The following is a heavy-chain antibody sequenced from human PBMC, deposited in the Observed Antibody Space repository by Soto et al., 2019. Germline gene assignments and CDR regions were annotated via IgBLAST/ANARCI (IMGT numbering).Heavy chain of an antibody. CDR2: IYWDDDK. CDR3: ARPGGGSSFDY. Sequence: QITLKESGPTLVKPTQTLTLTCTFSGFSLSTSGVGVGWIRQPPGKALEWLALIYWDDDKRYSPSLKSRLTLTKDSSKNQVVLTMTNMDPVDTATYYCARPGGGSSFDYWGQGTLVTVSS. CDR1: GFSLSTSGVG. V-gene: IGHV2-5*02. D-gene: IGHD6-13*01. J-gene: IGHJ4*02.